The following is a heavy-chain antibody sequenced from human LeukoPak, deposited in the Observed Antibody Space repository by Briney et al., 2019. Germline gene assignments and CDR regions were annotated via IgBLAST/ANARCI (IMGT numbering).Heavy chain of an antibody. Sequence: GGSLRLSCAASGFSVSTNCMNWVRQAPGKGLEWVSILYSGSDTYYSDSVKGRFTISRDDSKNILFLHMTSLKAEDTAIYYCARVGDHFHWFLDLWGRGTLVTVSS. J-gene: IGHJ2*01. D-gene: IGHD2-21*01. CDR3: ARVGDHFHWFLDL. CDR1: GFSVSTNC. V-gene: IGHV3-53*01. CDR2: LYSGSDT.